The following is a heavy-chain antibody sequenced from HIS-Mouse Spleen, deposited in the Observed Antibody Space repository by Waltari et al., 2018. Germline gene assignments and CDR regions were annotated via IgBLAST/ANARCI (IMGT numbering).Heavy chain of an antibody. CDR2: IWYDGSNE. CDR3: AKEGVVYSSDKYFQH. D-gene: IGHD6-19*01. J-gene: IGHJ1*01. Sequence: SLRLSCAASGFTFSSYGMHWVRQAPGKGLEWVAVIWYDGSNEYYADSVKGRFTISRDNSKNTLYLQMNSLRAEDTAVYYCAKEGVVYSSDKYFQHWGQGTLVTVSS. V-gene: IGHV3-33*06. CDR1: GFTFSSYG.